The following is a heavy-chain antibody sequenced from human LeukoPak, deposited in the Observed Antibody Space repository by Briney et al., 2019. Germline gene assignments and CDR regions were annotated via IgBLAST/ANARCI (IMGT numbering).Heavy chain of an antibody. CDR1: GGSISSYY. CDR2: IYYSGST. D-gene: IGHD3-3*01. CDR3: ARRRNFGVVTNWFDP. V-gene: IGHV4-59*08. J-gene: IGHJ5*02. Sequence: SETQSLTCTVSGGSISSYYWSWIRQPPGKGLEWIVYIYYSGSTNYNPSLKSRVTISVDTSKNQFSLKLSSVTAADTAVYYCARRRNFGVVTNWFDPWGQGTLVTVSS.